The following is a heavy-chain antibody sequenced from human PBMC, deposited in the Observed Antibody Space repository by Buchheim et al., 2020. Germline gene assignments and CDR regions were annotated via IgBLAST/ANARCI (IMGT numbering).Heavy chain of an antibody. CDR2: ISDSGGST. CDR3: ATYRGVRGVISYYGMDV. Sequence: EVQLLESGGGLVQPGGSLRLSCAASGFTFSSYAMSWVRQAPGKGLEWVSAISDSGGSTYYADSVKGRFTISRDNSKNTLYLQMNSLRAEDTAVYYCATYRGVRGVISYYGMDVWGQGTT. D-gene: IGHD3-10*01. V-gene: IGHV3-23*01. CDR1: GFTFSSYA. J-gene: IGHJ6*02.